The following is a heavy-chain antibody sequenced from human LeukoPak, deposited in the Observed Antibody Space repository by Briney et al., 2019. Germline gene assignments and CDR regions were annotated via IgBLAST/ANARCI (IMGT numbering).Heavy chain of an antibody. V-gene: IGHV3-30*02. CDR3: AKDSWEVGATSEIDY. CDR1: GFTFSSYG. D-gene: IGHD1-26*01. CDR2: IRYDGSDK. J-gene: IGHJ4*02. Sequence: GGSLRLSCAASGFTFSSYGIHWVRQAPGKGLEWVAFIRYDGSDKYYADSVKGRFTISRDNSKNTLYLQMNSLRAEDTAVYYCAKDSWEVGATSEIDYWGQGTLVTVSS.